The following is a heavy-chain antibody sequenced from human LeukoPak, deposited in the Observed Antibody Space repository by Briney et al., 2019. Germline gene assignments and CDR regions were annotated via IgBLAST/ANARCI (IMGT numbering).Heavy chain of an antibody. CDR3: AKSGDYGDYGESNYFDY. CDR2: ISGSGGST. D-gene: IGHD4-17*01. J-gene: IGHJ4*02. V-gene: IGHV3-23*01. CDR1: GFTFSSYA. Sequence: GGSLRLSCAASGFTFSSYAMSWVRQAPGKGLEWVSAISGSGGSTYYADSVKGRFTISRDNSENTLYLQMNSLRAEDTAVYYCAKSGDYGDYGESNYFDYWGQGTLVTVSS.